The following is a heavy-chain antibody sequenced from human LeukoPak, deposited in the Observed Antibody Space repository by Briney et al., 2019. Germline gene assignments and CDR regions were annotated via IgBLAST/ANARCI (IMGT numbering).Heavy chain of an antibody. CDR2: IIPIFGTA. CDR3: ARAHNSGYSSGWYYFDY. D-gene: IGHD6-19*01. CDR1: GGTFSSYA. J-gene: IGHJ4*02. V-gene: IGHV1-69*05. Sequence: SVKVSCKASGGTFSSYAISWVRQAPGQGLEWMGRIIPIFGTANYAQKFQGRVTITTDESTSTAYMELSNLRSEDTAVYYCARAHNSGYSSGWYYFDYWGQGTLVTVSS.